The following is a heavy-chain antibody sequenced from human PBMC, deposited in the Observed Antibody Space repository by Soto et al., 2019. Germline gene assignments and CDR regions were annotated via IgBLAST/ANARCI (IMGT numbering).Heavy chain of an antibody. CDR2: ISAYNGNT. V-gene: IGHV1-18*01. Sequence: ASVKVACKASGYTFTSYGISWVRQTPGQGLEWMGWISAYNGNTNYAQELQGRVTMTTDTSTSTAYMELRSLRSDDTAVYYCARKGCSSTSCYVRKTGYYYYYMDVWGKGTTVTVSS. J-gene: IGHJ6*03. D-gene: IGHD2-2*01. CDR3: ARKGCSSTSCYVRKTGYYYYYMDV. CDR1: GYTFTSYG.